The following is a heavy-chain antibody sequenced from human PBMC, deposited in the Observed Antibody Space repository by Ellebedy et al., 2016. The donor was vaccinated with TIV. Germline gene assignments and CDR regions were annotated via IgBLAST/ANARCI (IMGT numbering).Heavy chain of an antibody. Sequence: MPSETLSLTCSVSGGSVTTTTYRWSWIRRPPGKGLEWLGTIYHAGQIYDDPSLGNRATISIDTSKNLFSLTVRSVTAADTAVYYCAMHQKELFDYWGPGALISVSS. CDR1: GGSVTTTTYR. CDR3: AMHQKELFDY. V-gene: IGHV4-39*07. J-gene: IGHJ4*02. CDR2: IYHAGQI. D-gene: IGHD1-26*01.